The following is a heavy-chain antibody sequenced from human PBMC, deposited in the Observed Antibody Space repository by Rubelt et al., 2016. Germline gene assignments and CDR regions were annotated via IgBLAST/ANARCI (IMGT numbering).Heavy chain of an antibody. D-gene: IGHD3-10*01. CDR1: GGSIHGYY. V-gene: IGHV4-59*08. J-gene: IGHJ4*02. CDR3: ARLRGGTDY. Sequence: QLQLQESGPGLVKPSETLSLTCTVSGGSIHGYYWSWIRQPPGKGLEFIGYIYYHGSTNYNPSLQSRVTISVNTAKNQFSPKLTSGTAADTAVYYCARLRGGTDYWGQGTLVTVSS. CDR2: IYYHGST.